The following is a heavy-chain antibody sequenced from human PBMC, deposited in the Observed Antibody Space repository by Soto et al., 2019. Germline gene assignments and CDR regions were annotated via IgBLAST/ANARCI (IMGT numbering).Heavy chain of an antibody. V-gene: IGHV3-23*01. CDR1: GFTFSSCA. CDR2: IIDSGGST. J-gene: IGHJ6*02. CDR3: AKGRRYYYYYGVDV. Sequence: EVQLLESGGGLVQPGGSLRLSCAASGFTFSSCAMGWVRQAPGKGLEWVSDIIDSGGSTYYADSVKGRFTISRDNSKSTQQLEMNSRGAEETDFYYCAKGRRYYYYYGVDVWGQGTTVTDSS.